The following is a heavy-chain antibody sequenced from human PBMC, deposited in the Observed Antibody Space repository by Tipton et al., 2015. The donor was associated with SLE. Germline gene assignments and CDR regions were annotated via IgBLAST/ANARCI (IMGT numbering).Heavy chain of an antibody. J-gene: IGHJ4*02. V-gene: IGHV3-30*04. Sequence: SLRLSCAASGFTFSDYSMNWVRQAPGKGLEWVTLTSYNGNNKYYADSVRGRFTISRDNSKNTLYLLLNSLRVEDTAVYYCARGDYVGYYLDYWGQGTLVTVSS. CDR3: ARGDYVGYYLDY. CDR2: TSYNGNNK. CDR1: GFTFSDYS. D-gene: IGHD3-10*02.